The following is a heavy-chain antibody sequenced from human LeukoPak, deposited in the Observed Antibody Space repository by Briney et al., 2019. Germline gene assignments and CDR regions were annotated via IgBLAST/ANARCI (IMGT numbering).Heavy chain of an antibody. Sequence: ASLKVSCKASGYTFTSYAMKWVRQDPGQGLEWMGWISTNTGNPTYAQGFTGRFVFSLDTSVSTAYLQISSLRAEDTAVYYCAREMYYDFWSGQYNWFDPWGQGTLVTVSS. CDR3: AREMYYDFWSGQYNWFDP. V-gene: IGHV7-4-1*02. J-gene: IGHJ5*02. CDR1: GYTFTSYA. CDR2: ISTNTGNP. D-gene: IGHD3-3*01.